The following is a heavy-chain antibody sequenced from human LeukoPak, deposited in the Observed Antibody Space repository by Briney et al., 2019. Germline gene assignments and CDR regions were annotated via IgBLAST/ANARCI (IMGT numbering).Heavy chain of an antibody. J-gene: IGHJ4*02. Sequence: PSETLSLTCAVSGGSISSYFWSWLRQPAGKGLEWIGRVYSRGSTKYNPSLKSRLTMSIDTSKNQFSLNLSSVTAADTAVYYCARDSSANSYAFDYWGQGILVTVSS. V-gene: IGHV4-4*07. CDR2: VYSRGST. CDR3: ARDSSANSYAFDY. D-gene: IGHD3-22*01. CDR1: GGSISSYF.